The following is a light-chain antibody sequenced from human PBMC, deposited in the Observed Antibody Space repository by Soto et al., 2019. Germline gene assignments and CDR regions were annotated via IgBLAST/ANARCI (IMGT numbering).Light chain of an antibody. CDR1: QSVSSN. V-gene: IGKV3-15*01. CDR2: GAS. CDR3: HQYNNLWT. Sequence: EIVMTQSPATLSVSPGERATLSCRASQSVSSNLAWYQQKPGQAPSLLIYGASTRATGTPARFSGSGSGTEFTLTISSLQSEDFGVYYCHQYNNLWTFGQGTKVDIK. J-gene: IGKJ1*01.